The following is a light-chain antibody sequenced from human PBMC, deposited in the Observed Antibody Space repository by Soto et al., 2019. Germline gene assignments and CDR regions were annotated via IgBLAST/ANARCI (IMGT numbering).Light chain of an antibody. J-gene: IGKJ5*01. CDR3: QQYTGPPTT. V-gene: IGKV3-20*01. CDR2: GAS. Sequence: EIVMTQSPATLSVSPVERATLSFSSSQSVSSSYLAWYQQKPGQAPRLLIYGASTRAAGIPDRFSGSGSGTDFTLTITRLEPEDSAVYFCQQYTGPPTTCGQGTRREI. CDR1: QSVSSSY.